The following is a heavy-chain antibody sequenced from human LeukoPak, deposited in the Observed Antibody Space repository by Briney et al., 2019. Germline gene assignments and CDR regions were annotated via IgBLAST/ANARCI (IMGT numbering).Heavy chain of an antibody. V-gene: IGHV3-48*03. CDR2: ISSSGSTI. Sequence: GGSLRLSCAASGFTFSSYEMNWVRQAPGKGLEWVSYISSSGSTIYYADSVKGRFTISRDNAKNSLYLQMNSLSAEDTAVYYCARDQLQYYYGMDVWGKGPTVTVSS. CDR1: GFTFSSYE. CDR3: ARDQLQYYYGMDV. J-gene: IGHJ6*04. D-gene: IGHD1-1*01.